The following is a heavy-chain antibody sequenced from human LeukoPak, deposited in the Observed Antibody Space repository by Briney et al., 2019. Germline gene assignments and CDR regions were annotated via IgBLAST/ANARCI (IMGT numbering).Heavy chain of an antibody. CDR3: ARDLSIRNWFDP. Sequence: GASVKVFCKASGYTFTSYGISWVRQAPGQGLEWMGWISAYNGNTNYAQKLQGRVTMTRDTSISTAYMELSRLRSDDTAVYYCARDLSIRNWFDPWGQGTLVTVSS. CDR1: GYTFTSYG. J-gene: IGHJ5*02. V-gene: IGHV1-18*01. CDR2: ISAYNGNT.